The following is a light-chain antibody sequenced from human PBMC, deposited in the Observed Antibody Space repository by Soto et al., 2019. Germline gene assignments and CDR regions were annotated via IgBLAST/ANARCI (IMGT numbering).Light chain of an antibody. V-gene: IGKV1-39*01. CDR3: QQSSSLPLT. CDR2: AAS. CDR1: QSITTL. Sequence: DIQMTQSPSSPSASVGDSVTITCRASQSITTLVNWYQRKPGKAPYLLIYAASSLRSGVPSRFSGAGSGTDFSLTISTLQPEDFASYYCQQSSSLPLTFGGGTKVDIK. J-gene: IGKJ4*01.